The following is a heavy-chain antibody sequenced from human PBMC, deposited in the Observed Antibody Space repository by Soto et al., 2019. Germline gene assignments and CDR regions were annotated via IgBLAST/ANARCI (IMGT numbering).Heavy chain of an antibody. Sequence: QVQLVESGGGVVQPGRSLRLSCEASGFPFSSYAMHWVRQAPGKGLEWVAVISYDGSNKYYADSVKGRFTISRDNSKNTLYLQMNSLRAEDTAVYYCARAYEGDYFDYWGQGTLVTVSS. D-gene: IGHD3-16*01. CDR2: ISYDGSNK. CDR3: ARAYEGDYFDY. J-gene: IGHJ4*02. V-gene: IGHV3-30-3*01. CDR1: GFPFSSYA.